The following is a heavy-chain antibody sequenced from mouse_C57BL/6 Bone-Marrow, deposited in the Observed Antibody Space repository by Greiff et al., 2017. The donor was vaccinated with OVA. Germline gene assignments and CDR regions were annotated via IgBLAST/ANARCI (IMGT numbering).Heavy chain of an antibody. D-gene: IGHD3-2*02. CDR1: GFNIKDDY. Sequence: EVQLVESGAELVRPGASVKLSCTASGFNIKDDYMHWVKQRPEQGLEWIGWIDPENGDTEYASKFQGKATITADTSSNTAYLQLSSLTSEDTAVYYCTTKSDSSGYEDYWGQGTTLTVSS. V-gene: IGHV14-4*01. CDR3: TTKSDSSGYEDY. CDR2: IDPENGDT. J-gene: IGHJ2*01.